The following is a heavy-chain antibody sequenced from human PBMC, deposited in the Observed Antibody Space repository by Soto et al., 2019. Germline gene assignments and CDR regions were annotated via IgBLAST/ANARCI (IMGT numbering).Heavy chain of an antibody. Sequence: QVQLVQSGAEVKKPGASVKVSCKASGHTFTSYAMHWVRQAPGQRLEWMGWINAGNGNTKYSQKFQGRVTITRDTSASTAYMELSSLRSEDTAVYYCASGGGDSSSWTPPDYWGRGTLVTVSS. CDR1: GHTFTSYA. J-gene: IGHJ4*02. D-gene: IGHD6-13*01. CDR2: INAGNGNT. V-gene: IGHV1-3*01. CDR3: ASGGGDSSSWTPPDY.